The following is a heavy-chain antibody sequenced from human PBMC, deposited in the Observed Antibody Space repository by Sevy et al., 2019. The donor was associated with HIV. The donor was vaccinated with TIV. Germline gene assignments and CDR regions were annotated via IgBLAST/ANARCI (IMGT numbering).Heavy chain of an antibody. Sequence: GGSLRLSCAASGFTFSSYAMSWVRQAPGKGLEWVSGISGSGGRTYYADSVKGRFTISGDSSKNTLYLQMNSLRADDTAVYYCAKSDYYDSSSLPKAVNDYWGQGTLVTVSS. CDR2: ISGSGGRT. D-gene: IGHD3-22*01. V-gene: IGHV3-23*01. CDR1: GFTFSSYA. J-gene: IGHJ4*02. CDR3: AKSDYYDSSSLPKAVNDY.